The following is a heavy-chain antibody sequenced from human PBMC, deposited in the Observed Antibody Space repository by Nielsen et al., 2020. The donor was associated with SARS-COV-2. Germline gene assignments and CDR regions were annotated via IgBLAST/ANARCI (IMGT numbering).Heavy chain of an antibody. CDR1: GDSFSGYY. D-gene: IGHD1-26*01. Sequence: SETLSLTCAVYGDSFSGYYWTWIRQPPGKGLEWIGEITHSGSITYTPSLKSRVTISVDTSKNQFSLRLTSVTAADTAVYYCARGPLVGGTTGYFFPSWGQGTLVTVSS. CDR2: ITHSGSI. J-gene: IGHJ5*02. CDR3: ARGPLVGGTTGYFFPS. V-gene: IGHV4-34*01.